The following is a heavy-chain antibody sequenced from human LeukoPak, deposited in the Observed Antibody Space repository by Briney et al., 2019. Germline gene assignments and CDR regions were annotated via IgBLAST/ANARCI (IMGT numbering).Heavy chain of an antibody. CDR2: IYPGDSDT. CDR1: GYSFTTFW. J-gene: IGHJ3*02. D-gene: IGHD2-21*01. CDR3: ASLRSYSDAFDI. V-gene: IGHV5-51*01. Sequence: GEPLKISCKGSGYSFTTFWVAWVRQMPGKGLEWLGIIYPGDSDTRYNPSIQGQVTFSADKSISTAYLQWSSLKASDTAMYYCASLRSYSDAFDIWGRGTMVTVSS.